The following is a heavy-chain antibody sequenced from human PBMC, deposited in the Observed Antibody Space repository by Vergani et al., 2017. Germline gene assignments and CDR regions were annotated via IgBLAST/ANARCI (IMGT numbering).Heavy chain of an antibody. J-gene: IGHJ6*02. CDR1: GYTFTGYY. V-gene: IGHV1-2*02. D-gene: IGHD6-13*01. CDR2: INPNSGGT. Sequence: QVQLVQSGAEVKKPGASVKVSCKASGYTFTGYYMHWVRQAPGQGLEWMGWINPNSGGTNYAQKFQGRVTMTEDTSTDTAYMELSSLRSEDTAVYYCATEQIAAAEGMDVWGQGTTVTVSS. CDR3: ATEQIAAAEGMDV.